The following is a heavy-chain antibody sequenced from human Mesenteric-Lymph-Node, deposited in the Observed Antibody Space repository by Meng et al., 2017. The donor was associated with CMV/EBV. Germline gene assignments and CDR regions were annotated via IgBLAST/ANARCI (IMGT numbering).Heavy chain of an antibody. V-gene: IGHV1-2*06. CDR3: GRGQQTFDP. D-gene: IGHD1-1*01. CDR2: ISPNTGDT. Sequence: VQLVQSGPEVKRPGASVKVSCKASGYSFTGYSIHWVRQAPGQGLEWMGRISPNTGDTIYEENFQGRVTMTRDTSISTAYMELSSLTSDDTAVYYCGRGQQTFDPWGQGTLVTVSS. CDR1: GYSFTGYS. J-gene: IGHJ5*02.